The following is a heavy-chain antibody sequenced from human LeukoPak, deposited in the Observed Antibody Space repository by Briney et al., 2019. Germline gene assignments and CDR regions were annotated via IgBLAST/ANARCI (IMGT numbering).Heavy chain of an antibody. Sequence: PGGSLRLSCAASGFTFSSYWMTWVRQAPGKGLEWVANIKRDGSETYSVDSVKGRFTISRDNAKNSLYLQMNSLRAEDTAVYYCARQSGATHWYFDLWGRGTLVIVSS. CDR2: IKRDGSET. V-gene: IGHV3-7*01. CDR3: ARQSGATHWYFDL. CDR1: GFTFSSYW. J-gene: IGHJ2*01. D-gene: IGHD1-26*01.